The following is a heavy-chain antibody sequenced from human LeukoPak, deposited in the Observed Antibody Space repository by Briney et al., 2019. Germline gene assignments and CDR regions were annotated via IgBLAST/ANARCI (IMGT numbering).Heavy chain of an antibody. CDR1: GGSVSSGSYY. Sequence: SETLSLTCTVSGGSVSSGSYYWSWIRQPAGKGLEWIGRIYTSVSTNYNPSLKSRVTISVDTSKNQFSLKLSSVTAADTAVYYCARGIQWELTPNFDYWGQGTLVTVSS. J-gene: IGHJ4*02. D-gene: IGHD1-26*01. CDR2: IYTSVST. CDR3: ARGIQWELTPNFDY. V-gene: IGHV4-61*02.